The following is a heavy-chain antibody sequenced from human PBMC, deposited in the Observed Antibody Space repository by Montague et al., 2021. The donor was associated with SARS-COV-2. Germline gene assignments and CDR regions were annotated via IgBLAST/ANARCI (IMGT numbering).Heavy chain of an antibody. Sequence: SETLSLTCTVAGDSVSRSYWNWIRQSPGKGLEWIGNIYYYGSVDYNPSLKSRLSISLDTSKNQLSLTLTFVTAADTATYYCARQITMVREPFDSWGRGTLVIVSS. CDR3: ARQITMVREPFDS. J-gene: IGHJ4*02. CDR2: IYYYGSV. CDR1: GDSVSRSY. V-gene: IGHV4-59*08. D-gene: IGHD3-10*01.